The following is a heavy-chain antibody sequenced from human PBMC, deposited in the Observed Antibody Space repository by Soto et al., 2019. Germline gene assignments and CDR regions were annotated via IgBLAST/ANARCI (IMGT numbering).Heavy chain of an antibody. V-gene: IGHV3-23*01. D-gene: IGHD2-2*01. CDR3: ATPPWYCSSTSCYAYFDY. Sequence: GGSLRLSCAASGFTFSSYAMSWVRQAPGKGLEWVSAISGSGGSTYYADSVKGRFTISRDNSKNTLYLQMNSLRAEDTAVYYCATPPWYCSSTSCYAYFDYWGQGTLVTVSS. CDR2: ISGSGGST. J-gene: IGHJ4*02. CDR1: GFTFSSYA.